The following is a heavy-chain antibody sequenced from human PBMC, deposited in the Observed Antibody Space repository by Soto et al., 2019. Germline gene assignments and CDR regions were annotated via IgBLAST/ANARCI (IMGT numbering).Heavy chain of an antibody. CDR3: ARAKLDYYDSSGYSLYFDY. V-gene: IGHV4-59*01. J-gene: IGHJ4*02. CDR2: IYYSGST. Sequence: SETLSLTCTVSGGSISSYYWSWIRQPPGKGLEWIGYIYYSGSTNYNPSLKSRVTISVDTSKNQFSLKLSSVTAADTAVYYCARAKLDYYDSSGYSLYFDYWGQGTLVTVSS. CDR1: GGSISSYY. D-gene: IGHD3-22*01.